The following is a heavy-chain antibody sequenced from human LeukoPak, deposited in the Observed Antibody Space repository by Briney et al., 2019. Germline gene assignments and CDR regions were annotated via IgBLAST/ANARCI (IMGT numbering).Heavy chain of an antibody. Sequence: PGRSLRLSCAASGFTFSSYGMHWVRQAPGKGLEWVAVISYDGSNKYYSDSGKGRFTISRDNSKNTLYLQMNSLRAEDTAVYYCARDRGYSYGHPFDYWGQGTLVTVSS. V-gene: IGHV3-33*05. CDR1: GFTFSSYG. D-gene: IGHD5-18*01. CDR3: ARDRGYSYGHPFDY. J-gene: IGHJ4*02. CDR2: ISYDGSNK.